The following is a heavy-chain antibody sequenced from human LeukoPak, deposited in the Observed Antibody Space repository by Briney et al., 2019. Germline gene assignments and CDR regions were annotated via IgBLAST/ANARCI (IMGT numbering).Heavy chain of an antibody. CDR3: ARAAQPGFDP. J-gene: IGHJ5*02. Sequence: GGSLRLSCGASGLTFSAYSMKWVRQAPGKGLEWVSYISSDSGTIYYADSVKGRFTIFRDNAKNSLYLQMNSLRAEDTAVYYCARAAQPGFDPWGQGTLVTVSS. D-gene: IGHD1-14*01. V-gene: IGHV3-48*01. CDR2: ISSDSGTI. CDR1: GLTFSAYS.